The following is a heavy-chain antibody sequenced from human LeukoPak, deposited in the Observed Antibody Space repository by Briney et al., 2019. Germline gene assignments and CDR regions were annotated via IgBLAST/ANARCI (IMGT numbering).Heavy chain of an antibody. J-gene: IGHJ4*02. CDR1: GYTFTSYG. CDR3: ATVRYSNYVSADY. Sequence: ASVKVSCKASGYTFTSYGISWVRQAPGQGLEWMGGIIPIFGTANYAQKFQGRVTITADESASTAYMELSSLRSEDTAVYYCATVRYSNYVSADYWGQGTLVTVSS. CDR2: IIPIFGTA. V-gene: IGHV1-69*13. D-gene: IGHD4-11*01.